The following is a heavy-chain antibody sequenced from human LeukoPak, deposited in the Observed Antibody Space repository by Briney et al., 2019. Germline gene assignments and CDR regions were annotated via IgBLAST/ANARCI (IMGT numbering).Heavy chain of an antibody. CDR3: ARSFSLSY. J-gene: IGHJ4*02. CDR1: GGSISSYY. D-gene: IGHD2-15*01. Sequence: SETLSLTCTVSGGSISSYYWSWIRQPPGKGLEWIGYIYYSGSTNYNPSLKSRVTISVDTSKNQFSLKLSSVTAADTAVYHCARSFSLSYWGQGTLVTVSS. CDR2: IYYSGST. V-gene: IGHV4-59*01.